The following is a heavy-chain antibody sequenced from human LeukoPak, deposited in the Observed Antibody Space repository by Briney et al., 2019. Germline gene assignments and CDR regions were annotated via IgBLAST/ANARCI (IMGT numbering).Heavy chain of an antibody. D-gene: IGHD5-18*01. CDR1: GGSISSSSAY. CDR3: VSPRGYSYGYFDY. J-gene: IGHJ4*02. CDR2: IYYSKNT. Sequence: SETLSLTCTVSGGSISSSSAYWGWIRQPPGKGLEWIGSIYYSKNTYYNPSLKSRVTISADTSKNQFSLTLGSVSATDTAVYYCVSPRGYSYGYFDYWGQGTLVTVSS. V-gene: IGHV4-39*01.